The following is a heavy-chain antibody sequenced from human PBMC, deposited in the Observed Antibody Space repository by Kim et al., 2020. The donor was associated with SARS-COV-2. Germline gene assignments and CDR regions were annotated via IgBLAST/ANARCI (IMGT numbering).Heavy chain of an antibody. V-gene: IGHV4-4*09. CDR3: ARSFRGSSPAEVDY. D-gene: IGHD3-10*01. J-gene: IGHJ4*02. Sequence: NPSLKSRVTISVDTSKNQFSLKLSSVTAADTAVYDCARSFRGSSPAEVDYWGQGTLVTVSS.